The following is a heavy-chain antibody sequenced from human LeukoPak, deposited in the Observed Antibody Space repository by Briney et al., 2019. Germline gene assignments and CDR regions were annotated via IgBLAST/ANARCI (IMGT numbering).Heavy chain of an antibody. Sequence: GESLRLSCVASGFTFSSYWMSWVRQAPGEGLEWVANIKQDGSQKYYADSVKGRFTMSRDNANNSLYLQMNSLRGEDTAVYYCARGGTTVTPKNFDYWGQGTLVTVSS. CDR1: GFTFSSYW. CDR2: IKQDGSQK. CDR3: ARGGTTVTPKNFDY. J-gene: IGHJ4*02. D-gene: IGHD4-17*01. V-gene: IGHV3-7*01.